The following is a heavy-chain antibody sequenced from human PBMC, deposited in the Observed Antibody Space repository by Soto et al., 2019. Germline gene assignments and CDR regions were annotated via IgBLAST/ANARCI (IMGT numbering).Heavy chain of an antibody. V-gene: IGHV1-18*01. CDR2: ISAYNGNT. J-gene: IGHJ6*02. CDR1: GYTFTSYG. D-gene: IGHD6-19*01. CDR3: ARDPYSSVWYGTNYYYSCGMHV. Sequence: GASVKVSCKASGYTFTSYGISWVRQAPGQGLEWMGWISAYNGNTNYAQKLQGRVTMTTDTSTSTAYMELRSLRSDDTAVYYCARDPYSSVWYGTNYYYSCGMHVWGQGTTVTVSS.